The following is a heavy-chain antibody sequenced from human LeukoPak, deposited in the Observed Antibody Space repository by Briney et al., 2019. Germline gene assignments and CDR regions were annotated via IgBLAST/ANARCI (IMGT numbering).Heavy chain of an antibody. V-gene: IGHV1-18*01. CDR2: ISGVNGNT. Sequence: ASVKVSCKASGYTFTTYGISWVRQAPGQGLEWLGWISGVNGNTNYAQKLQGRVTMTTDTSTSTVYMELRSLRSEDTAVYYCARGRYSSGELYFDYWGQGTLVTVSS. CDR1: GYTFTTYG. D-gene: IGHD6-19*01. CDR3: ARGRYSSGELYFDY. J-gene: IGHJ4*02.